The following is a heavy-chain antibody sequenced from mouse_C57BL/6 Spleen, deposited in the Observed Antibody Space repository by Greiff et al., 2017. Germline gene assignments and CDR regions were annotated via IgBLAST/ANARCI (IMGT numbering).Heavy chain of an antibody. V-gene: IGHV1-47*01. Sequence: VQLQQSGAELVKPGASVKMSCKASGYTFTTYPIEWMKQNHGKSLAWIGNFHPYNDDTKYNEQFKGKATLTVETSSSTVYLELSRLTSDVFAVYYCAKGWDYDHFDYWGQGTTLTVSA. D-gene: IGHD2-4*01. J-gene: IGHJ2*01. CDR1: GYTFTTYP. CDR3: AKGWDYDHFDY. CDR2: FHPYNDDT.